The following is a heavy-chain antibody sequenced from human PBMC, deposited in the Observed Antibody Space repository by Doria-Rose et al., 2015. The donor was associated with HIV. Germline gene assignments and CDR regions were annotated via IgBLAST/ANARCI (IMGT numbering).Heavy chain of an antibody. CDR2: TYYTGTS. CDR1: GASVSSRGYY. V-gene: IGHV4-31*03. Sequence: VPLVESGPGLVKPSETLSLTCSVSGASVSSRGYYWNWIRQVPGKGLESLGYTYYTGTSDYSPSLKSRLNMAVYTSKNQFSLKLSFVTVADTAVYYCARMGSYRELDYWGQGALVSVSA. D-gene: IGHD3-3*01. J-gene: IGHJ4*02. CDR3: ARMGSYRELDY.